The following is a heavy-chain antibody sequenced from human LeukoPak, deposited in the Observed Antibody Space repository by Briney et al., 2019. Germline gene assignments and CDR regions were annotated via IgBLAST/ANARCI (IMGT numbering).Heavy chain of an antibody. V-gene: IGHV3-15*01. J-gene: IGHJ4*02. Sequence: PGGSLRLSCAASGFTFSNAWMSWVRQAPGKGLEWVGRIKCKTDGGTTDYAAPVKGRFTISRDDSKNTLYLQMNSLKTEDTAVYYCTTDRITMIVVVKRAPEYYFDYWGQGTLVTVSS. D-gene: IGHD3-22*01. CDR2: IKCKTDGGTT. CDR3: TTDRITMIVVVKRAPEYYFDY. CDR1: GFTFSNAW.